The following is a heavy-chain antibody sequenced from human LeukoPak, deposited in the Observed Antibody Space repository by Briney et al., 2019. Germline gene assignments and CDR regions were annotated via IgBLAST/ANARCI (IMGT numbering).Heavy chain of an antibody. J-gene: IGHJ3*02. Sequence: GGSLRLSCTASGFKFADAPMHWVRQPPGKGLEWIALITWDATDSYYADSVKGRFTISRDDSRNTLYLQMNSLRSEDTALYYCAKDVSFRRGHNFDASDIWGLGTMVTVSS. CDR3: AKDVSFRRGHNFDASDI. V-gene: IGHV3-43*01. CDR1: GFKFADAP. CDR2: ITWDATDS. D-gene: IGHD5-24*01.